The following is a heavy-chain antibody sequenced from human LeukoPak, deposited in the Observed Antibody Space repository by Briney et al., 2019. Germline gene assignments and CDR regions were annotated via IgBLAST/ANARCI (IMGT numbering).Heavy chain of an antibody. J-gene: IGHJ4*02. D-gene: IGHD3-3*01. Sequence: PGGSLRLSCTASGFTFSSYGMHWVRQAPGKGLEWVAFIRYDGRKEYYADPLKGRFTISRDNPKNTLSLQVNSLRAEDTAVYYCAKRGQDDSVIDYWGQGTLVTVSS. CDR2: IRYDGRKE. CDR1: GFTFSSYG. CDR3: AKRGQDDSVIDY. V-gene: IGHV3-30*02.